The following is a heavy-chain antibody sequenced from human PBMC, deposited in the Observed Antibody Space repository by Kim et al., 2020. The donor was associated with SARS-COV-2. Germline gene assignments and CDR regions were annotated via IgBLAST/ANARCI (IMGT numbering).Heavy chain of an antibody. D-gene: IGHD3-10*01. J-gene: IGHJ1*01. V-gene: IGHV3-23*01. Sequence: YADSVKGRLTIPRDNSKNTLYLQMNRVGAEDTAVYYCAEGEGWMVRGQHWGQGTLVTVSS. CDR3: AEGEGWMVRGQH.